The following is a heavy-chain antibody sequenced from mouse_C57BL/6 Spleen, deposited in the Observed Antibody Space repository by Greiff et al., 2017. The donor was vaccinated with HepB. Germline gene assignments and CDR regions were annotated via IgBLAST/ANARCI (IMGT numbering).Heavy chain of an antibody. Sequence: VQLQQSGAELVRPGASVTLSCKASGYTFTDYEMHWVKQTPVHGLEWIGAIDPETGGTAYNQKFKGKAILTADKSSSTAYMELRSLTSEDSAVYYCTRFGYSNYCFDYWGQGTTLTVSS. V-gene: IGHV1-15*01. CDR3: TRFGYSNYCFDY. CDR2: IDPETGGT. D-gene: IGHD2-5*01. CDR1: GYTFTDYE. J-gene: IGHJ2*01.